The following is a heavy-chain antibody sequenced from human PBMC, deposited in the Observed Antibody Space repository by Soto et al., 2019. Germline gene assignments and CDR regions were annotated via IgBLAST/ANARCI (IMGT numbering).Heavy chain of an antibody. CDR1: GFMFDSYA. CDR2: ISPGGDRI. J-gene: IGHJ4*02. CDR3: TKSADSAGWGVDF. Sequence: EVQLVESGGGLVQPGGSLRLSCVASGFMFDSYAMNWVRQAPGKGLEWVSYISPGGDRIYYAESLKGRISISRDNARSSLSLRMNILSDEDTAVYYCTKSADSAGWGVDFWGQGTLVTVSS. D-gene: IGHD6-19*01. V-gene: IGHV3-48*02.